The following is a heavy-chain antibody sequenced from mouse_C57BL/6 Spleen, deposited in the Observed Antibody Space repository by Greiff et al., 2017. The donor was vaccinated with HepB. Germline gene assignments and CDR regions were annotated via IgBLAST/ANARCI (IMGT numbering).Heavy chain of an antibody. J-gene: IGHJ4*01. D-gene: IGHD1-1*01. CDR3: ARGGTVVATPIDY. V-gene: IGHV5-4*01. Sequence: EVQRVESGGGLVKPGGSLKLSCAASGFTFSSYAMSWVRQTPEKRLEWVATISDGGSYTYYPDNVKGRFTISRDNAKNNLYLQMSHLKSEDTAMYYCARGGTVVATPIDYWGQGTSVTVSS. CDR1: GFTFSSYA. CDR2: ISDGGSYT.